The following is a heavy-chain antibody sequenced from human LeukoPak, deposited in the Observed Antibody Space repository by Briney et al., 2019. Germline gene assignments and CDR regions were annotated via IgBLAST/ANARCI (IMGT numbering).Heavy chain of an antibody. V-gene: IGHV1-69*13. D-gene: IGHD2-2*01. J-gene: IGHJ4*02. Sequence: ASVKVSCKASGGTFSSYAISWVRQAPGQGLEWMGGIIPIFGTANYAQKFQGRVTITADESTSTAYMALSSLRSEDTAVYYCATPAGYCSSTSCFSFDYWGQGTLVTVSS. CDR2: IIPIFGTA. CDR3: ATPAGYCSSTSCFSFDY. CDR1: GGTFSSYA.